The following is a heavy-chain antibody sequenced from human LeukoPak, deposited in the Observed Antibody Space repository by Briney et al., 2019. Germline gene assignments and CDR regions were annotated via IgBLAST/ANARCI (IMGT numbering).Heavy chain of an antibody. D-gene: IGHD3-9*01. V-gene: IGHV4-34*01. CDR3: ARGVELRYFDWFED. J-gene: IGHJ5*02. CDR1: GVSFSGYY. CDR2: INHSGST. Sequence: SETLSLTCAVYGVSFSGYYWSWIRQPPGKGLEWIGEINHSGSTNYNPSLKSRVTISVDTSKNQFSLKLSSVTAADTAVYYCARGVELRYFDWFEDWGQGTLVTVSS.